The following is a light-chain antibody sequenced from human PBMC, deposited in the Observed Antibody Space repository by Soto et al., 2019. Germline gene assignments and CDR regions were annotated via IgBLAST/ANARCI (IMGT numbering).Light chain of an antibody. CDR2: GAS. J-gene: IGKJ1*01. V-gene: IGKV3-20*01. CDR1: QSVSSSY. Sequence: EIVLTQSPGTLSLSPGERATLSCRASQSVSSSYLAGYQQKPGQAPRRLIYGASSRATGIPDRFSGSGSGIDFTLTISRLEPDDFAVYYWDQDGSSPKWKVGQGTKVEIK. CDR3: DQDGSSPKWK.